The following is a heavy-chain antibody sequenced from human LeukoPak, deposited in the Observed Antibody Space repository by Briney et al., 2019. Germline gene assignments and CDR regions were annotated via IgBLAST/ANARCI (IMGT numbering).Heavy chain of an antibody. J-gene: IGHJ4*02. D-gene: IGHD1-7*01. V-gene: IGHV3-21*01. CDR3: ARDSQLELDFDY. Sequence: PGGSLRLSCAASGFTFGSYSMNWVRQAPGKGLEWVSSISSSGSYIYYADSVKGRFTISRDNAKNSLYLQMNSLRAEDTAVYYCARDSQLELDFDYWGQGTLVTVSS. CDR2: ISSSGSYI. CDR1: GFTFGSYS.